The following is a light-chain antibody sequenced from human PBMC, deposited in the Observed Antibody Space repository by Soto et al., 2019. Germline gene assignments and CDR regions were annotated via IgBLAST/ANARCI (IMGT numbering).Light chain of an antibody. V-gene: IGKV3-15*01. Sequence: EIVMTQSPATLSVSPGERATLSCRASQSVSSNLAWYQQKPGQAPRLLIYGASTRATGIPARFSGSGSGTEFTLTISSLQSEDFATYYCQNYNGPPWTFGQGTKVEIK. CDR3: QNYNGPPWT. J-gene: IGKJ1*01. CDR2: GAS. CDR1: QSVSSN.